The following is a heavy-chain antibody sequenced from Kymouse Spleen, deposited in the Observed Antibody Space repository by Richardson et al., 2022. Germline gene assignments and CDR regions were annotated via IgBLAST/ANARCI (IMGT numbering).Heavy chain of an antibody. D-gene: IGHD3-9*01. CDR2: INHSGST. V-gene: IGHV4-34*01. CDR1: GGSFSGYY. J-gene: IGHJ6*02. CDR3: ARGHYDILTGTPKGMDV. Sequence: QVQLQQWGAGLLKPSETLSLTCAVYGGSFSGYYWSWIRQPPGKGLEWIGEINHSGSTNYNPSLKSRVTISVDTSKNQFSLKLSSVTAADTAVYYCARGHYDILTGTPKGMDVWGQGTTVTVSS.